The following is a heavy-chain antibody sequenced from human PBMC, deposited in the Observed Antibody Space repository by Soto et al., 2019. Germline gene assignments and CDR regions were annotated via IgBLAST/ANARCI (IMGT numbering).Heavy chain of an antibody. Sequence: GGSLRLSCAASGFTFSSYAMSWVRQAPGKGLEWVSTISGSGGSTFYADSVKGRSTISRDKSKNTLHLQMNSLRAEDTAVYYCAKGGAQLLHYNWFDPWGQGTLVTVSS. J-gene: IGHJ5*02. CDR3: AKGGAQLLHYNWFDP. CDR2: ISGSGGST. CDR1: GFTFSSYA. V-gene: IGHV3-23*01. D-gene: IGHD2-2*01.